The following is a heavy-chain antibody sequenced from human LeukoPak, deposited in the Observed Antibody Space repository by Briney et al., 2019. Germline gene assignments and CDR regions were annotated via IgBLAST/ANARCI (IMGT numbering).Heavy chain of an antibody. V-gene: IGHV3-48*01. Sequence: GGSLRLSCAASGFTFSSYSMNWVRQAPGKGLEWVSYISSSSSTIYYADSVKGRFTISRDNAKNSLYLQMNSLRAEDTAVYYCARDVRGVDYWGQGTLVTVSS. J-gene: IGHJ4*02. D-gene: IGHD3-10*02. CDR1: GFTFSSYS. CDR2: ISSSSSTI. CDR3: ARDVRGVDY.